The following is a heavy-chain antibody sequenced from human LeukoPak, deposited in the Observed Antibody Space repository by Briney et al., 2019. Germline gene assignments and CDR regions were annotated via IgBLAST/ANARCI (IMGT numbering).Heavy chain of an antibody. V-gene: IGHV4-34*01. CDR2: INNSGST. CDR1: GGSFSGCY. Sequence: SETLSLTCAVYGGSFSGCYWSWIRQPPGKGLEWIGEINNSGSTNYNPSLKSRVTISVDTSKNQFSLNLISVTAADTAVYYCARGRQNDYWGQGTLVTVSS. CDR3: ARGRQNDY. J-gene: IGHJ4*02.